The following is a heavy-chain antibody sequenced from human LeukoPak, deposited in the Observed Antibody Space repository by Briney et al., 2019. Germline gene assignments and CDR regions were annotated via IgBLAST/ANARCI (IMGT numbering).Heavy chain of an antibody. V-gene: IGHV3-23*01. CDR2: TSGGGGTT. Sequence: PGASLRLSCAASGFTFASYAMSWVRQAPGKGLEWVSATSGGGGTTYYADSVKGRFTISRDNSKNTLYLQMNSLRAEDTAVYYCAKGLGCSGGSCPRVYYGMDVWGQGTTVTVSS. CDR3: AKGLGCSGGSCPRVYYGMDV. J-gene: IGHJ6*02. D-gene: IGHD2-15*01. CDR1: GFTFASYA.